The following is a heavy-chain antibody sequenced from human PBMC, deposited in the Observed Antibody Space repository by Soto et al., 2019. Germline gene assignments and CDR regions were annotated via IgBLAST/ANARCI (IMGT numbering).Heavy chain of an antibody. V-gene: IGHV1-69*08. CDR3: AGDPDSHYNDSHASSYP. CDR1: GGTFSTYT. D-gene: IGHD3-22*01. Sequence: QVQLVQSGAEVKKPGSSVKVSCKASGGTFSTYTITWVRQAPGQGLEWMGRIIPIIGIINYAQKFQGRVTITADKFTGTAYRELTRLRSDVTAVYYCAGDPDSHYNDSHASSYPWGQGTLVTVSS. J-gene: IGHJ5*02. CDR2: IIPIIGII.